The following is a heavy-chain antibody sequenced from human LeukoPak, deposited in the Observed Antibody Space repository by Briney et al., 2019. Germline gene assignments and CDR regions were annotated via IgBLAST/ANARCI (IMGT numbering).Heavy chain of an antibody. Sequence: PSETLSLTCTVSGGSISSGDYYWSWIRQPPGKGLEWIGYIYYSGSTYYNPSLKSRVTISVDTSKNQFSLKLSSVTAADTAVYYCARALGYGDYYGVYWYFDLWGRGTLVTVSS. J-gene: IGHJ2*01. V-gene: IGHV4-30-4*01. CDR2: IYYSGST. CDR3: ARALGYGDYYGVYWYFDL. CDR1: GGSISSGDYY. D-gene: IGHD4-17*01.